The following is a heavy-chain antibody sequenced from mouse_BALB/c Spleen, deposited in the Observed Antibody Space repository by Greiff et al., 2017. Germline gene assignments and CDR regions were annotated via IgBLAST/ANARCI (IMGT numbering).Heavy chain of an antibody. Sequence: VKLMESGPGLVAPSQSLSITCTVSGFSFSRYSVHWVRQPPGKGLEWLGMIWGGGSTDYNSALKSRLSISKDNSKSQVFLKMNSLQTDDTAMYYCARRGDYDVSFAYWGQGTLVTVAA. CDR3: ARRGDYDVSFAY. J-gene: IGHJ3*01. D-gene: IGHD2-4*01. CDR1: GFSFSRYS. CDR2: IWGGGST. V-gene: IGHV2-6-4*01.